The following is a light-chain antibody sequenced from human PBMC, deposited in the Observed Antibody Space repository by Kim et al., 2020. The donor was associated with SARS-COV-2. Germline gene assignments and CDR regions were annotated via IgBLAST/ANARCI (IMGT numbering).Light chain of an antibody. J-gene: IGKJ1*01. Sequence: DIQMTQSPSSLSASVGDRVTITYRASQDISNYLAWFQLKPGKAPKLLIYAASALQPGVPSRFSGSGSGTVFTHTVTSLQPEDVATYYFMKCDSASWTFRQGTTV. CDR3: MKCDSASWT. V-gene: IGKV1-27*01. CDR1: QDISNY. CDR2: AAS.